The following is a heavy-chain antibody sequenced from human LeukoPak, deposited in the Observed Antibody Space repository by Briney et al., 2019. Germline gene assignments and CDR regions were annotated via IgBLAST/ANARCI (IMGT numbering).Heavy chain of an antibody. J-gene: IGHJ4*02. CDR2: ISGSGGST. CDR3: AKVPTYDSSGYYNIDY. D-gene: IGHD3-22*01. V-gene: IGHV3-23*01. Sequence: GSLRLSCAASGFTFSSYAMSWVRQAPGKGLEWVSAISGSGGSTYYADSVKGRFTISRDNSKNTLYLQMNSLRAEDTAVYYCAKVPTYDSSGYYNIDYWGQGTLVTVSS. CDR1: GFTFSSYA.